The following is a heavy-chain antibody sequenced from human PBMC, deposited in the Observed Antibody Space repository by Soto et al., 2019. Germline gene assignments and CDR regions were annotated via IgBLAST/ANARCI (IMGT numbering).Heavy chain of an antibody. CDR1: GFTFDDYA. Sequence: EVQLVESGGGLVQPGRSLRLSCAASGFTFDDYAMHWVRQAPGKGLEWVSGISWNSGSIGYADSVKGRFTISRDNAKNSLYLQMNSLRAEDTALYYCAKVSSGYDLDYYYYMDVWGKGTTVTVSS. J-gene: IGHJ6*03. V-gene: IGHV3-9*01. CDR3: AKVSSGYDLDYYYYMDV. D-gene: IGHD5-12*01. CDR2: ISWNSGSI.